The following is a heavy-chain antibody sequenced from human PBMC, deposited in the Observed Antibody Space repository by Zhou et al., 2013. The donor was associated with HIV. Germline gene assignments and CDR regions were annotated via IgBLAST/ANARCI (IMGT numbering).Heavy chain of an antibody. CDR2: IFPNSGDT. V-gene: IGHV1-2*02. CDR3: TRGKWLELDY. Sequence: VQLVQSGAEVKKPGASVKVSCKTSGYTFTGYYIHWVRQAPGQGLEWMGYIFPNSGDTNYAQKFQGRVTMTGDTSISTAYMELSRLTPDDTAMYYCTRGKWLELDYWGQGTLVTVSS. J-gene: IGHJ4*02. D-gene: IGHD6-19*01. CDR1: GYTFTGYY.